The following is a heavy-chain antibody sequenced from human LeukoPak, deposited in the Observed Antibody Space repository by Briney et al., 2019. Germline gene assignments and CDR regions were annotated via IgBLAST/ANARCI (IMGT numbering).Heavy chain of an antibody. D-gene: IGHD4-17*01. CDR1: GYTFTSYS. Sequence: ASVKVSCMASGYTFTSYSMHWVRQAPGQRLEWMGWINAGNGNTKYSQKLQGRVAITRDTSASTAYMELSSLRSEDTAVYYCARYQMTTVTSTTPGPARGSYWYFDLWGRGTLVTVSS. J-gene: IGHJ2*01. V-gene: IGHV1-3*01. CDR3: ARYQMTTVTSTTPGPARGSYWYFDL. CDR2: INAGNGNT.